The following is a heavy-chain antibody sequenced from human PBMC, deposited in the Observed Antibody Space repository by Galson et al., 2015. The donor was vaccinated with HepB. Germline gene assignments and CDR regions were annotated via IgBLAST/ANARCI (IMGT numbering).Heavy chain of an antibody. Sequence: TFTSYAMNWVRQAPGQGLEWMGWINTNTGNPTHAQGFTGRFVFSLDTSVSTAYLQISSLKAEDTAVYYCARDQANALYYVSSGYYWGAVLSSFDIWGQGTMVTVSS. D-gene: IGHD3-22*01. CDR1: TFTSYA. CDR3: ARDQANALYYVSSGYYWGAVLSSFDI. V-gene: IGHV7-4-1*02. CDR2: INTNTGNP. J-gene: IGHJ3*02.